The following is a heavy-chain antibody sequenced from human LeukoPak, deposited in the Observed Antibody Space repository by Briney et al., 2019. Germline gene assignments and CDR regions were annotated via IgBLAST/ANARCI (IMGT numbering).Heavy chain of an antibody. CDR1: GFTFSSYA. CDR3: AKFFPAYCGGDCYPRAGYFDY. CDR2: ISGSGGST. Sequence: GGSLRLSCAASGFTFSSYAMSWVRQAPGKGLEWVSAISGSGGSTYYADSVKGRCTISRDNSKNTMYLQMNSLRAEDTAVYYCAKFFPAYCGGDCYPRAGYFDYWGQGTLVTVSS. D-gene: IGHD2-21*02. J-gene: IGHJ4*02. V-gene: IGHV3-23*01.